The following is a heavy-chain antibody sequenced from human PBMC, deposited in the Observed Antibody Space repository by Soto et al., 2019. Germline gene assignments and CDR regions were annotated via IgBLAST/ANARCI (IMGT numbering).Heavy chain of an antibody. CDR3: ASGSGWYGNWFDP. CDR1: VGSISSSSYY. V-gene: IGHV4-39*01. J-gene: IGHJ5*02. CDR2: IYYSGST. Sequence: SETLSLTCTVSVGSISSSSYYWGWIRQPPGKGLEWIGSIYYSGSTYYNPSLKSRVTISVDTSKNQFSLKLSSVTAADTAVYYCASGSGWYGNWFDPWGQGTLVTVSS. D-gene: IGHD6-19*01.